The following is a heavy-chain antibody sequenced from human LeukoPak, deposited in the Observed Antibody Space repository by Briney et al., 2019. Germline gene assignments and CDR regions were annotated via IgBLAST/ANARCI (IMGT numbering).Heavy chain of an antibody. CDR1: GGTFSSYA. CDR2: IIPIFGTA. J-gene: IGHJ6*04. Sequence: ASVKVSCKASGGTFSSYAISWVRQAPGQGLEWMGGIIPIFGTANYAQKFQGRVTITADESTSTAYMELSSLRSEDTAVYYCAKASGVVVSYGMDGWGKGTTVTVSS. D-gene: IGHD2-15*01. CDR3: AKASGVVVSYGMDG. V-gene: IGHV1-69*13.